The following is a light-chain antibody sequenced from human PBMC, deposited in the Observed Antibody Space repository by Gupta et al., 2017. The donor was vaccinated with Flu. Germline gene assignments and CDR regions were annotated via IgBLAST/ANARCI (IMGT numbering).Light chain of an antibody. CDR1: SSDIGRFRF. Sequence: QSALTQPASVSGSPGQSITISCSGTSSDIGRFRFVSWYQHHPGKAPKLIIHEGDKRPSGVPSRFSASKFTNTASLTISGLQAEDEADYFCCSYAGSATWVFGGGTKLAVL. CDR2: EGD. J-gene: IGLJ3*02. V-gene: IGLV2-23*01. CDR3: CSYAGSATWV.